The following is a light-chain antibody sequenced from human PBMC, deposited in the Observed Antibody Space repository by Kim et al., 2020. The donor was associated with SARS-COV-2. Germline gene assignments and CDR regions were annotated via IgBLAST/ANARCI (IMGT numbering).Light chain of an antibody. CDR1: EIFSSSY. J-gene: IGKJ4*01. CDR2: GAS. CDR3: QHCGRSRRLT. Sequence: EIVLTQSPSPLSLSPGERATLSCRASEIFSSSYLAWYQQKPGQAPRLLIYGASSRATGIPDRFSGSGSGTDFTLTISRLEPEDFAVYYCQHCGRSRRLTFGGRTKV. V-gene: IGKV3-20*01.